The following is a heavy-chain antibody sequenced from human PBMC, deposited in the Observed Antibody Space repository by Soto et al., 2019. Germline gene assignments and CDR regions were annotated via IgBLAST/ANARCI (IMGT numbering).Heavy chain of an antibody. CDR3: ARFTYDSSGYWWFDP. V-gene: IGHV4-4*07. J-gene: IGHJ5*02. CDR2: IYTSGST. CDR1: GGPISSYY. D-gene: IGHD3-22*01. Sequence: PSETLSLTCTVSGGPISSYYWSWIRQPAGKGLEWIGRIYTSGSTNYNPSLKSRVTMSVDTSKNQFSLKLSSVTAADTAVYYCARFTYDSSGYWWFDPWGQGTLVTVSS.